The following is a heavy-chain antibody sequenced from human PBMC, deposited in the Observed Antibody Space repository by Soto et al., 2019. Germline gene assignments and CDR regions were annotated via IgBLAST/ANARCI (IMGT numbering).Heavy chain of an antibody. Sequence: QVQLVQSGAEVKKPGASVKVSCKASGYTFTSYGISWVRQAPEQGLEWMGWISAYNGNTNYAQKLQGRVTMTTDTSTSTAYMELRSLRSDDTAVYYCARVTLEVLTGYYLDYFDYWGQGTLVTVSS. D-gene: IGHD3-9*01. V-gene: IGHV1-18*01. CDR3: ARVTLEVLTGYYLDYFDY. CDR1: GYTFTSYG. J-gene: IGHJ4*02. CDR2: ISAYNGNT.